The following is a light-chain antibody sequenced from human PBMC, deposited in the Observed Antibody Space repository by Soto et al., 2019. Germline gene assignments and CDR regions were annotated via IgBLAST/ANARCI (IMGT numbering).Light chain of an antibody. CDR1: QGISSY. Sequence: DIQLTQSPSFLSASVGDRVTITCRASQGISSYLAWYQQKPGKAPKLLIYAASTLQSGVPSRFSGSGSGTEFNFTITGLQPDDFATYFCQQYYTYATFGHGRRLEIK. CDR2: AAS. J-gene: IGKJ5*01. CDR3: QQYYTYAT. V-gene: IGKV1-9*01.